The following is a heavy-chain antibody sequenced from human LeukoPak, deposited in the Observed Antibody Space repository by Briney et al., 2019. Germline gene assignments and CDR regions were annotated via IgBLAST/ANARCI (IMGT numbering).Heavy chain of an antibody. D-gene: IGHD3-10*01. V-gene: IGHV4-30-2*01. Sequence: PSQTLSLTCTVSGGSISSGGYYWSWIRQPPGKGLEWIGYIYHSGSTYYNPSLKSRVTISVDRSKNQFSLKLSSVTAADTAVYYCARHSRTFGSGSYPPDYWGQGTLVTVSS. J-gene: IGHJ4*02. CDR3: ARHSRTFGSGSYPPDY. CDR1: GGSISSGGYY. CDR2: IYHSGST.